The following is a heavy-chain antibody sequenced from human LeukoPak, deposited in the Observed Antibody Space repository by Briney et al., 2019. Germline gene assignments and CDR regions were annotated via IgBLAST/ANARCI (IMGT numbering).Heavy chain of an antibody. V-gene: IGHV3-74*01. CDR3: ARDRLHYDSPNWFDP. Sequence: PGGSLRLSCAASGFTFSSNWMHWVRQAPGKGLVWVSRINEDGSTTNYADSVKGRSTIFRDNAKNTLYLQMNSLRAEDTAVYYCARDRLHYDSPNWFDPWGQGTLVTVSS. CDR2: INEDGSTT. D-gene: IGHD3-3*01. J-gene: IGHJ5*02. CDR1: GFTFSSNW.